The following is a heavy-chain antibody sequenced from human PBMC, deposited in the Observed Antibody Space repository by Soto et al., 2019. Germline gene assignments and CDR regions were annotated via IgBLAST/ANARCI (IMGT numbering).Heavy chain of an antibody. J-gene: IGHJ2*01. D-gene: IGHD6-13*01. CDR3: ARDLYSSSRYWYFDL. Sequence: QVQLQESGPGLVKPSQTLSLTCTVSGGSISSGGYYWSWIRQHPGKGLEWIGYIYYSGSTYYNPSLKSRVTISVDTSKNQSSLKLSSVTAADTAVYYCARDLYSSSRYWYFDLWGRGTLVTVSS. V-gene: IGHV4-31*03. CDR2: IYYSGST. CDR1: GGSISSGGYY.